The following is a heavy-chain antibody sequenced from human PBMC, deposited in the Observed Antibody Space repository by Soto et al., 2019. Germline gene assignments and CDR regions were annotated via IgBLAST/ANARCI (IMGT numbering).Heavy chain of an antibody. CDR2: ISPMFGAA. D-gene: IGHD3-10*01. CDR3: AREVQVHTPAFVY. CDR1: GGTFNTYA. Sequence: QVQLVQSGAEMKKPGSSVKVSCQSSGGTFNTYAMNWVRQAPGQGPEWMGDISPMFGAANYAPKFQGRVTITADASTGTSYMQLSSLTSEDTALYFVAREVQVHTPAFVYWGQGTLVTVSS. J-gene: IGHJ4*02. V-gene: IGHV1-69*19.